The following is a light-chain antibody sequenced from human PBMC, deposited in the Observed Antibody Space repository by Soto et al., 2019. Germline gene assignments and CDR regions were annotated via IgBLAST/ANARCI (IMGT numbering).Light chain of an antibody. CDR3: QQYGISSWR. V-gene: IGKV3-20*01. Sequence: EIKLTQSPGTLYLSPGAIATLSCRASQSISVTYLAWYQQKPGQAPRLLIYTTSIRATGIPDRFSGSGSGTDFTLTISRLEPEDFAVYYCQQYGISSWRFGQGTKVDIK. J-gene: IGKJ1*01. CDR1: QSISVTY. CDR2: TTS.